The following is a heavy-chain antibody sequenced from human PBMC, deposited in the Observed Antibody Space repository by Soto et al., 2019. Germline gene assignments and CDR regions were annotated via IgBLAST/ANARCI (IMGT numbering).Heavy chain of an antibody. V-gene: IGHV3-53*02. CDR3: ASGQQVILRYYYGLDV. D-gene: IGHD6-13*01. CDR2: IYYDDGST. CDR1: GFTVSTNY. Sequence: EVQLVETGGGLIQPGGSLRLSCAVSGFTVSTNYMSWVRQAPGKGLEWVSVIYYDDGSTYYADSVKGRFGISRDSSRNTLYLQMNSLRAEDTAGYYCASGQQVILRYYYGLDVWGQGTTVTVSS. J-gene: IGHJ6*02.